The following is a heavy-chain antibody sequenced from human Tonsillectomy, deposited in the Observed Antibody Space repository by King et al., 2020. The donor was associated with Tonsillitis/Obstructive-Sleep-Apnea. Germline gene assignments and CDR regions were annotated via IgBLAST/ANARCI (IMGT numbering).Heavy chain of an antibody. CDR2: IYPGDSDT. V-gene: IGHV5-51*01. D-gene: IGHD6-13*01. CDR1: GYNFTSYW. Sequence: QLVQSGAEVKKPGQSLKISCKGSGYNFTSYWIGWVRQMPGKGLEWMGLIYPGDSDTRYSPSFQGQVTISADKSNSTAYLQWSSLKASDTAMYYCARHVSMAAADHHYYYFYYMDVWGKGTTVTVSS. J-gene: IGHJ6*03. CDR3: ARHVSMAAADHHYYYFYYMDV.